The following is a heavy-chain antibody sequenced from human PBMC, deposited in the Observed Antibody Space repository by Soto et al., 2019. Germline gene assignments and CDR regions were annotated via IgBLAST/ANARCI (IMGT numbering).Heavy chain of an antibody. J-gene: IGHJ4*02. CDR3: TTEVMITFGGVIVRSSYY. CDR1: GFTFSNAW. Sequence: GGSLRLSCAASGFTFSNAWMSWVRQAPGKGLEWVGRIKSKTNGGTTHYAAPVKGRFTISRDDSKNTLYLQMNSLKTEDTAVYYCTTEVMITFGGVIVRSSYYWGQGTLVTVSS. V-gene: IGHV3-15*01. CDR2: IKSKTNGGTT. D-gene: IGHD3-16*02.